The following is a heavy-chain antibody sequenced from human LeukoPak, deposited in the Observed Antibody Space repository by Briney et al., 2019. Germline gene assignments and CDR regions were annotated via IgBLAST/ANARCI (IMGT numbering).Heavy chain of an antibody. CDR3: ARERVSWSYCSGGSCYFAYYFDY. V-gene: IGHV1-69*13. D-gene: IGHD2-15*01. J-gene: IGHJ4*02. CDR2: IIPIFGTA. Sequence: SVKVSCKASGGTFSSYAISWVRQAPGQGLEWMGGIIPIFGTANYAQKFQGRVTITADESTSTAYMELSSLRSEDTAVYYCARERVSWSYCSGGSCYFAYYFDYWGQGTLVTVSS. CDR1: GGTFSSYA.